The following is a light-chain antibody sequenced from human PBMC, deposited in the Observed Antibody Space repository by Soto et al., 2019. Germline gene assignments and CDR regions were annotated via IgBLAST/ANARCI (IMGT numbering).Light chain of an antibody. J-gene: IGLJ2*01. CDR3: SSYTSSSTLYVV. Sequence: QSALTQPASVSGSPGQSITISCTGTSSDVGGYDYVSWYQQHPGTVPKLMIYDVSNRPSGVSNRFSGSKSGNTASLTISGLQAEDEADYYCSSYTSSSTLYVVFGGGTKVTVL. V-gene: IGLV2-14*01. CDR1: SSDVGGYDY. CDR2: DVS.